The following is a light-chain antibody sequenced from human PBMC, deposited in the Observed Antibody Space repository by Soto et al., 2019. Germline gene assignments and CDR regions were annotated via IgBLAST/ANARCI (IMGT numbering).Light chain of an antibody. J-gene: IGKJ1*01. CDR2: EVS. CDR3: QHYNSYSEA. CDR1: QICSSW. Sequence: EIRMTQSASTLSACVGDGVSIXCRASQICSSWLDWYQQKPGKAPKLLIDEVSTLGRGVPSRFSGSGSGTDFTRTISSLQPEDSATYYCQHYNSYSEAFGQGTKVDIK. V-gene: IGKV1-5*01.